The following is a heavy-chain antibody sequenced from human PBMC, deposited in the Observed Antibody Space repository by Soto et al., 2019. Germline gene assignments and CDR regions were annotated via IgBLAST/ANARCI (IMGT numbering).Heavy chain of an antibody. CDR2: IWYDGSTK. CDR1: GFTFSRYS. CDR3: ARDHSSSANYYYYGMDV. Sequence: SQRLANAACGFTFSRYSMHWIPKATGKGLEWVAVIWYDGSTKYYADSVKGRFTISRDNSKNTLYLQMNSLRAEDKAVYYCARDHSSSANYYYYGMDVWGQGTTVTVSS. V-gene: IGHV3-33*08. D-gene: IGHD6-19*01. J-gene: IGHJ6*02.